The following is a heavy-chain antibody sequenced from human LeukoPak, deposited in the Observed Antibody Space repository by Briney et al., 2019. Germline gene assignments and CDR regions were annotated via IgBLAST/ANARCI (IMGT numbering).Heavy chain of an antibody. V-gene: IGHV1-69*05. CDR3: AREGGGYSYGLYPF. D-gene: IGHD5-18*01. J-gene: IGHJ4*02. CDR1: GGTFSSYA. Sequence: SVKVSCKASGGTFSSYAISWVRQAPGQGLEWMGRIIPIFGTADYAQKFQGRVTITTDESTSTAYMELSSLRSEDTAVYYCAREGGGYSYGLYPFWGQGTLVTVSS. CDR2: IIPIFGTA.